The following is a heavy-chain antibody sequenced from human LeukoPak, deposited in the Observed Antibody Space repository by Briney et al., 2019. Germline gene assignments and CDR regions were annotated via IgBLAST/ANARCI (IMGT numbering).Heavy chain of an antibody. CDR1: GGSISSGDYY. CDR3: ARVMHYDSSVDY. Sequence: MTSETLSLTCTVSGGSISSGDYYWSWIRQPPGKGLEWIGYIYYSGSTYYNPSLKSRVTISVDTSKNQFSLKLSSVTAADTAVYYCARVMHYDSSVDYWGQGTLVTVSS. V-gene: IGHV4-30-4*08. D-gene: IGHD3-22*01. J-gene: IGHJ4*02. CDR2: IYYSGST.